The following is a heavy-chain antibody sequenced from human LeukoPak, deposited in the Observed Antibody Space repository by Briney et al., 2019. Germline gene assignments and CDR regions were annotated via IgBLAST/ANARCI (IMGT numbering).Heavy chain of an antibody. V-gene: IGHV3-9*01. CDR3: AKDRGGSYNY. J-gene: IGHJ4*02. Sequence: GRSLRLSCAASGFTFDDYAMHWVRQAPGKGLEWVSGISWNSGSIGYVDSVKGRFTISRDNAKNSLYLQMNSLRAEDTALYYCAKDRGGSYNYWGQGTLVTVSS. D-gene: IGHD1-26*01. CDR2: ISWNSGSI. CDR1: GFTFDDYA.